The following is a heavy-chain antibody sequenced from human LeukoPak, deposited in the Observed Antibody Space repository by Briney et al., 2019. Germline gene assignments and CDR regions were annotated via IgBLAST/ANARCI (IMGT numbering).Heavy chain of an antibody. CDR1: GGSISSSY. J-gene: IGHJ5*02. D-gene: IGHD1-1*01. CDR2: IHTSGST. Sequence: SETLSLTCSVSGGSISSSYWSWIRQPAGKGLEWIGRIHTSGSTNYNPSLKSRVSMSLDTSQNQVSLKVRSVTAADTAVYYCAKGAGTTTYMWFDPRGQGTLVAVSS. CDR3: AKGAGTTTYMWFDP. V-gene: IGHV4-4*07.